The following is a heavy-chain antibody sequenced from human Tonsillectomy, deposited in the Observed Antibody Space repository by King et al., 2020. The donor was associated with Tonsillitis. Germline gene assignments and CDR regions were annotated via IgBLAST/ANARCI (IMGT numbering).Heavy chain of an antibody. Sequence: VQLVESGGGLVQPGGSLKLSCAASGFTFSGSAMHWVRQASGKGLEWVGRIRSKGDSYATAYAASVKGRFTISRDDSNNTAYLQMNSLKTEDTAVYYCTKNREYCTNGVCFYYYYMDVWGKGTTVTVSS. CDR1: GFTFSGSA. CDR2: IRSKGDSYAT. D-gene: IGHD2-8*01. J-gene: IGHJ6*03. V-gene: IGHV3-73*01. CDR3: TKNREYCTNGVCFYYYYMDV.